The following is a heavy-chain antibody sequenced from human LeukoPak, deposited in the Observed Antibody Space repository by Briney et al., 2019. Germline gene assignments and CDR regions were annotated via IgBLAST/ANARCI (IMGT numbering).Heavy chain of an antibody. J-gene: IGHJ6*04. CDR1: GGTFSSYA. V-gene: IGHV1-69*01. CDR3: AGDIVVVPAASGMDV. CDR2: IIPILGTA. Sequence: GASVKVSCKASGGTFSSYAISWVRQAPGQGLEWMGGIIPILGTANCAQKLQGRVTITADESTSTAYMELSSLRSEDTAVYYCAGDIVVVPAASGMDVWGKGTTVTVSS. D-gene: IGHD2-2*01.